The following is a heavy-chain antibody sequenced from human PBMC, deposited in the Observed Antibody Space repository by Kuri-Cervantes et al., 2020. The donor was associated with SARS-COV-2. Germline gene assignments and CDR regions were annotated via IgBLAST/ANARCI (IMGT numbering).Heavy chain of an antibody. CDR3: AGLYSSSWSYDY. CDR1: GFTFSSYG. Sequence: SLKISCAASGFTFSSYGMHWVRQAPGKGLEWVAFIRYDGSNKYYADSVKGRFTISRDNSKNTLYLQMNSLRAEDTAVYYCAGLYSSSWSYDYWGQGTLVTVSS. D-gene: IGHD6-13*01. CDR2: IRYDGSNK. J-gene: IGHJ4*02. V-gene: IGHV3-30*02.